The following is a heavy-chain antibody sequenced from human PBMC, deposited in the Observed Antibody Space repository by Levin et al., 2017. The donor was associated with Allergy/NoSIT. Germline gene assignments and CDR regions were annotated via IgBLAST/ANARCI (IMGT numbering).Heavy chain of an antibody. CDR1: GFTFSSYA. J-gene: IGHJ6*02. CDR2: ISYDGSNK. Sequence: SCAASGFTFSSYAMHWVRQAPGKGLEWVAVISYDGSNKYYADSVKGRFTISRDNSKNTLYLQMNSLRAEDTAVYYCARDKHFWSGYSNYGMDVWGQGTTVTVSS. D-gene: IGHD3-3*02. CDR3: ARDKHFWSGYSNYGMDV. V-gene: IGHV3-30*04.